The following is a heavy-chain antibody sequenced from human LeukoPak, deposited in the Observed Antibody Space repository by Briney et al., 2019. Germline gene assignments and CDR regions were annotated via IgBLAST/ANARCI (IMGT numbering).Heavy chain of an antibody. CDR3: ARVIPSYYYDSSGYYYSGAHYYYMDV. CDR1: GGSISSYY. J-gene: IGHJ6*03. V-gene: IGHV4-59*01. CDR2: IYYSGST. D-gene: IGHD3-22*01. Sequence: SETLSLTCTVSGGSISSYYWSWIRQPPGKGLEWIGYIYYSGSTNYNPSLKSRVTISVDTSKNQFSLKLSSVTAADTAVYYCARVIPSYYYDSSGYYYSGAHYYYMDVWGKGTTVTVSS.